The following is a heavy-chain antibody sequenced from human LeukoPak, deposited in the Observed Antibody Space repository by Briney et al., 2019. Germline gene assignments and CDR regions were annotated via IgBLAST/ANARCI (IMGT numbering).Heavy chain of an antibody. Sequence: PGGSLRLSCAASGFTFSSYAMSWVRQAPGKGLEWVSAISGSGGSTYYADSVKGRFTISRDNSKNTLCLQLNSLRADDTAVYYCAKDVGPTAHFDDWGQGTQVTVSS. J-gene: IGHJ4*02. CDR3: AKDVGPTAHFDD. V-gene: IGHV3-23*01. CDR1: GFTFSSYA. CDR2: ISGSGGST. D-gene: IGHD5-18*01.